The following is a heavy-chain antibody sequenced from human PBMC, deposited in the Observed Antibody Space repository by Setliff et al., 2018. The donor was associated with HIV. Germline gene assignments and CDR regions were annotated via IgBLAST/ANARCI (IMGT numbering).Heavy chain of an antibody. CDR2: INHSGST. J-gene: IGHJ4*02. CDR1: GGSFSGYY. V-gene: IGHV4-34*01. D-gene: IGHD3-10*01. CDR3: ARGAYGFGELFSDY. Sequence: SETLSLTCAVYGGSFSGYYWSWIRQPPGKGLEWIGEINHSGSTNYNPSLESRVTISVDTSKNQFSLKLSSVTAADTAVYYCARGAYGFGELFSDYWGQGTLVTVSS.